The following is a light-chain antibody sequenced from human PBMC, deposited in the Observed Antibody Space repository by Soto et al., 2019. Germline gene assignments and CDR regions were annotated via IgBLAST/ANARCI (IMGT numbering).Light chain of an antibody. CDR2: DIS. J-gene: IGKJ1*01. CDR3: QQYTSFSPWT. V-gene: IGKV1-5*01. CDR1: QSISTW. Sequence: DIQMTQSPSILSANVGDRVTITCRASQSISTWLAWYQQKPGKAPKILIYDISSLESGVPSRFSGSGSGTEFTLTIRSLQPDDIATYYCQQYTSFSPWTFGQGTKVDIK.